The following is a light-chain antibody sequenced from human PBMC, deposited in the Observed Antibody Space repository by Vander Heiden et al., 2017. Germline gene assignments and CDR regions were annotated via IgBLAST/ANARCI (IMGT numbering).Light chain of an antibody. CDR2: DAS. CDR1: QDITNF. Sequence: DIQLTQSPSSLSASVGDTVTITCQASQDITNFLNWYQQKPGKAPTLVIYDASTLQTGVPSRFSGGGSGTDFSFTISILQPEDLATYYCQQYDNVPITFGQGTRLEMK. CDR3: QQYDNVPIT. V-gene: IGKV1-33*01. J-gene: IGKJ5*01.